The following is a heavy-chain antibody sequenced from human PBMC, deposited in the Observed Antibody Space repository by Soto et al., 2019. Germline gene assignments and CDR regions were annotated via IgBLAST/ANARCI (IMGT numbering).Heavy chain of an antibody. CDR1: GYTFTKYA. J-gene: IGHJ4*02. CDR3: AREQWLGVDY. Sequence: QVQLVQSGAEEKKPGASVKISCKASGYTFTKYAMHWVRQAPGQSLEWMGWINAGNGNTKYSQKFQGRVTITRDTSASTAYMELSNLSSEDTAVYYCAREQWLGVDYWGQGTLVTVSS. CDR2: INAGNGNT. D-gene: IGHD6-19*01. V-gene: IGHV1-3*05.